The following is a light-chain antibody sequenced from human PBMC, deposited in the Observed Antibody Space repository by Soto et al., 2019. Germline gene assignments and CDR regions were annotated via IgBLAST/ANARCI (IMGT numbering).Light chain of an antibody. V-gene: IGLV3-21*02. Sequence: SYELTQPPSVSVAPGQTARISCGGNNIGAYSVYWYQQKPGQAPVLVVYDDTDRPSGVPERFSGSNSGNTATLTISSVEAGDEAAYYCQVWDSDSDPSYVFGTGTKVTVL. J-gene: IGLJ1*01. CDR1: NIGAYS. CDR2: DDT. CDR3: QVWDSDSDPSYV.